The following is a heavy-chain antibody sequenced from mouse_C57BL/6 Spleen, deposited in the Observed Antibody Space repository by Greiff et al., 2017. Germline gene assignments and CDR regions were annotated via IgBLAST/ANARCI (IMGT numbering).Heavy chain of an antibody. D-gene: IGHD2-3*01. Sequence: EVKLMESGGGLVKPGGSLKLSCAASGFTFSSYTMSWVRQTPEKRLEWVATISGGGGNTYYPDSGKGRFTISRDTAKNTLYLRMSSLRSDDTALYYCARHDDPPMYYWGQGASVTVSS. V-gene: IGHV5-9*01. CDR3: ARHDDPPMYY. CDR1: GFTFSSYT. J-gene: IGHJ4*01. CDR2: ISGGGGNT.